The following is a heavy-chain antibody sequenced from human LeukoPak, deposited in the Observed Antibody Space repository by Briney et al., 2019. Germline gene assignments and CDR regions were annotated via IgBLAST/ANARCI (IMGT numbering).Heavy chain of an antibody. V-gene: IGHV4-59*01. D-gene: IGHD2/OR15-2a*01. Sequence: SETLSLTCTVSGGSIRSYYWSRTRQSPEKGLEWIGYVYHTGSTKYNPSLQSRVTISIDPSKNQFSLNLTSVTAADTAVYYCSTDSPTGFDHWGQGAPVTVSS. CDR2: VYHTGST. CDR3: STDSPTGFDH. J-gene: IGHJ4*02. CDR1: GGSIRSYY.